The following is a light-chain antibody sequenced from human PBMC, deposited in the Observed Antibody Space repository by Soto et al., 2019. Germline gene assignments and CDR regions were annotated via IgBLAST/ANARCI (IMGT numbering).Light chain of an antibody. V-gene: IGKV1-9*01. CDR2: AAS. J-gene: IGKJ2*01. Sequence: DIQLTQSPSFLSASVGDRVTITCRASQGINNYLAWYQQKPGKAPKLLIYAASTLQSGVPSRFGGSGSGTEFTLTISSLQPEDFATYYCQQLNTYPPYTFGQGTKLEIK. CDR1: QGINNY. CDR3: QQLNTYPPYT.